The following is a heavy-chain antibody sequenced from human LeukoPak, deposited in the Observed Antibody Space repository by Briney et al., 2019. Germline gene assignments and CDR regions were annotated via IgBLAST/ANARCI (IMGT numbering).Heavy chain of an antibody. Sequence: GGSLRHFCSVFGFTFSPHVMHWGRPAPGKGLEYVSAISSNGDNTYYADSVKGRFTISRDNSKNTLYLQMSSLRADDTAVYYCVRGTGYWGQGTLVTVSS. CDR2: ISSNGDNT. CDR1: GFTFSPHV. V-gene: IGHV3-64D*06. J-gene: IGHJ4*02. CDR3: VRGTGY.